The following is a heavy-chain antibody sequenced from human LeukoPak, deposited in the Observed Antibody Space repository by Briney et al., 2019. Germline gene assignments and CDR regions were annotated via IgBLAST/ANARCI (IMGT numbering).Heavy chain of an antibody. CDR3: ARDNLWFGESVYGMDV. V-gene: IGHV3-21*01. CDR1: GFTFSSYS. Sequence: GGSLRLSCAASGFTFSSYSMNWVRQAPGKGLGWVSSISSSSSYIYYADSVKGRFTISRDNAKNSLYLQMNSLRAEDTAVYYCARDNLWFGESVYGMDVWGQGTTVTVSS. D-gene: IGHD3-10*01. CDR2: ISSSSSYI. J-gene: IGHJ6*02.